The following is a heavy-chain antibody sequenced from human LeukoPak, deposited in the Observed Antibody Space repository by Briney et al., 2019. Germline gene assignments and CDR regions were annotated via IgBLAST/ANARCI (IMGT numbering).Heavy chain of an antibody. J-gene: IGHJ4*02. CDR3: ARNRAYYDSSGYGYYFDY. Sequence: SETLSLTCTVSGGSIRSYQWSWIRQPPGKGLEWIGYIYYSGSTNYNPSLKRRVTISVDKSKNQFSLKLSSVTAADTAVYYCARNRAYYDSSGYGYYFDYWGQGTLVTVSS. CDR1: GGSIRSYQ. D-gene: IGHD3-22*01. V-gene: IGHV4-59*12. CDR2: IYYSGST.